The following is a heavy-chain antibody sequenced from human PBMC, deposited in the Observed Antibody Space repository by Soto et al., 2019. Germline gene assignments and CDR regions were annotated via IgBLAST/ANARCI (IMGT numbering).Heavy chain of an antibody. CDR3: TRAFGSGTPSRYYYYYMDV. J-gene: IGHJ6*03. CDR2: IRSKAYGGTT. V-gene: IGHV3-49*04. Sequence: GGSLRLSCTASGFTFGDYAMSWVRQAPGKGLEWVGFIRSKAYGGTTEYAASVKGRFTISRDDSKSIAYLQMNSLKTEDTAVYYCTRAFGSGTPSRYYYYYMDVWGKGTTVTVSS. D-gene: IGHD3-3*01. CDR1: GFTFGDYA.